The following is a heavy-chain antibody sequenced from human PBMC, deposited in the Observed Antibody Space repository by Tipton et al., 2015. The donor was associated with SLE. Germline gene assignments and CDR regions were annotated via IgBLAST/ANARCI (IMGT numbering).Heavy chain of an antibody. D-gene: IGHD3-3*01. CDR3: AREDFRVVLRGHY. V-gene: IGHV3-23*03. CDR2: IYTSGGA. CDR1: GFTISDYA. Sequence: SLRLSCAASGFTISDYAMSWVRQAPGKGLEWVSNIYTSGGAYYGDSGGGRFTISRDDSKNTLYLDMNSLRPEDTAVYYCAREDFRVVLRGHYWGQGTLVTVSS. J-gene: IGHJ4*02.